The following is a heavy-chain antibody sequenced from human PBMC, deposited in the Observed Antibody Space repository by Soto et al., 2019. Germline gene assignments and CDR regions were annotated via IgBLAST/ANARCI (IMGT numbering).Heavy chain of an antibody. CDR3: VRLIGNSWLDF. D-gene: IGHD1-26*01. V-gene: IGHV6-1*01. Sequence: SQTLSLTCAISGDSVSSSSVTWNWIRQSPSRGLEWLGRTYYRSKWYNDYAESVKSRITINPDTSKNQFSLHLNSVTPEDTAVYYCVRLIGNSWLDFWGQGTXVTVSS. CDR2: TYYRSKWYN. CDR1: GDSVSSSSVT. J-gene: IGHJ5*01.